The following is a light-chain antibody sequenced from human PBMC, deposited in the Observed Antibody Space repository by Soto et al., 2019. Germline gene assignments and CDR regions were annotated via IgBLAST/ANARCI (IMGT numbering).Light chain of an antibody. J-gene: IGKJ1*01. CDR2: GAS. CDR3: QQYTSWLWT. Sequence: EIVMAQCPATLSASPRERSTRSCRASQSVGSTLAWYQQTPGQAPRLLSYGASTRATGIPARFSGSGSGTEFTLIISSLQSEDSEVYYCQQYTSWLWTFGQGTNVDIK. V-gene: IGKV3-15*01. CDR1: QSVGST.